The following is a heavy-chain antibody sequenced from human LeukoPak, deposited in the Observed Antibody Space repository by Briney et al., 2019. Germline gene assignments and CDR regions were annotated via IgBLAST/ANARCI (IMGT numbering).Heavy chain of an antibody. V-gene: IGHV1-2*06. CDR3: ARPHDRGDYVFDY. CDR1: GYTFTGYY. J-gene: IGHJ4*02. CDR2: INPNSGGT. D-gene: IGHD4-17*01. Sequence: ASVKVSCKASGYTFTGYYIYWVRQAPGQGLEWMGRINPNSGGTNYAQKFQGRVTMTRDTSISTAYMELSSLRSDDTAVYYCARPHDRGDYVFDYWGQGTLVTVSS.